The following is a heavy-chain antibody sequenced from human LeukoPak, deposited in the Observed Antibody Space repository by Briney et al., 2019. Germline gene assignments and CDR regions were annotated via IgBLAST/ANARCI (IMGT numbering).Heavy chain of an antibody. Sequence: ASVKVSCKASGYTFSSYDIHWVRQAPGQGLEWMGWMNPNRFTTGYAQKLQGRVTMTRNTSISTAYMELSSLRSEYTAVYYCARDKKEKRSCSGTGCWGGYYYSYSMDVWGTGTTVTVSS. CDR2: MNPNRFTT. CDR1: GYTFSSYD. CDR3: ARDKKEKRSCSGTGCWGGYYYSYSMDV. V-gene: IGHV1-8*01. D-gene: IGHD2-2*01. J-gene: IGHJ6*03.